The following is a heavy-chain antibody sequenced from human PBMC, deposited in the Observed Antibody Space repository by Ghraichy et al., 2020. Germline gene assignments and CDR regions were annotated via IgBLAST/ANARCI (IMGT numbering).Heavy chain of an antibody. Sequence: ESLNISCAVYCVSFSNYYKTWVRQPPGRGLEWIGEIHPSGITNYNPSLESRVFISIDTSTNQFSLQLSSVTAADTAVYYCARGQDAYKTGNNWGQGTLVTVSS. D-gene: IGHD5-24*01. CDR3: ARGQDAYKTGNN. CDR2: IHPSGIT. CDR1: CVSFSNYY. J-gene: IGHJ1*01. V-gene: IGHV4-34*01.